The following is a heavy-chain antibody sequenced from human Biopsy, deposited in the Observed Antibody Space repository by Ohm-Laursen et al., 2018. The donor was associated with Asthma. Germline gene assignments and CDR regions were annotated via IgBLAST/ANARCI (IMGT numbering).Heavy chain of an antibody. CDR1: GDSFSNFA. V-gene: IGHV1-69*01. CDR2: LIPVLGTP. CDR3: ARGYSGSDRIVYYYSGLEV. D-gene: IGHD5-12*01. Sequence: SSVKVSCNASGDSFSNFAISWVRQAPGQGLEWMGGLIPVLGTPDHAQMFEGIVTITADESTSTAYMELSSLSSEDTAVYYCARGYSGSDRIVYYYSGLEVWGQGTTVTV. J-gene: IGHJ6*02.